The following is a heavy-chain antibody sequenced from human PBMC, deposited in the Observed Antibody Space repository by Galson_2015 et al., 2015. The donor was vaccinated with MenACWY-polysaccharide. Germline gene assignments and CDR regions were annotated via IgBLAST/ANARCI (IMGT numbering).Heavy chain of an antibody. V-gene: IGHV3-15*05. CDR2: IKSKTEGGTT. CDR1: GFTVTDAR. CDR3: ATRGPSSTSHNRWEY. J-gene: IGHJ4*02. Sequence: SLRLSCAASGFTVTDARMNWVRQAPGKGLEWVARIKSKTEGGTTDYAAPVEGRFTISRDESKNTLFLQMNSLKTEDTAVYYCATRGPSSTSHNRWEYWGQGTLVTVSS. D-gene: IGHD2-2*01.